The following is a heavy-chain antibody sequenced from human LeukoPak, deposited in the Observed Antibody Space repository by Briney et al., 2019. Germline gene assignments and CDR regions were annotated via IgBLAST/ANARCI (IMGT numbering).Heavy chain of an antibody. Sequence: GASVKVSCKASGYTFTGYYMHWVRQAPGQGLEWMGRINPNSGGTNYAQKFQGRVTMTRDTSINTAYMELSRLRSDDTAVYYCAGDSSGMYYFDYWGQGTLVTVSS. CDR3: AGDSSGMYYFDY. CDR1: GYTFTGYY. J-gene: IGHJ4*02. CDR2: INPNSGGT. D-gene: IGHD6-19*01. V-gene: IGHV1-2*06.